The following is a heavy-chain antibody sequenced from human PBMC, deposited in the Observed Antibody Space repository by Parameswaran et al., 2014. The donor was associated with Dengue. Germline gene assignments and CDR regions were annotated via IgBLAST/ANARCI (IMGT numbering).Heavy chain of an antibody. D-gene: IGHD4-11*01. CDR3: AREEGLPWFDP. Sequence: WVRQAPGQRLEWMGWINAGNGNTKYSQKFQGRVTITRDTSASTAYMELSSLRSEDTAVYYCAREEGLPWFDPWGQGTLVTVSS. CDR2: INAGNGNT. J-gene: IGHJ5*02. V-gene: IGHV1-3*01.